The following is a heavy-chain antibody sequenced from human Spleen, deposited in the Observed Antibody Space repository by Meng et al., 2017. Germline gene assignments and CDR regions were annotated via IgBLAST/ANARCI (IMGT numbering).Heavy chain of an antibody. Sequence: QHWGVGLLNPSEPLSLTCVVSGGSFSDYYWSWIRQPPGKGLEWIGEINHSGSTNYNPSLESRATISVDTSQNNLSLKLSSVTAADSAVYYCARGPTTMAHDFDYWGQGTLVTVSS. J-gene: IGHJ4*02. D-gene: IGHD4-11*01. CDR1: GGSFSDYY. CDR2: INHSGST. V-gene: IGHV4-34*01. CDR3: ARGPTTMAHDFDY.